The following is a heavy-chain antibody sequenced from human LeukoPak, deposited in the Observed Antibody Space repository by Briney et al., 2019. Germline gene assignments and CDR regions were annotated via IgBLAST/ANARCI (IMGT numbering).Heavy chain of an antibody. CDR2: ISSSGSAI. V-gene: IGHV3-48*03. CDR3: ARLKLLWSNYFDY. J-gene: IGHJ4*02. CDR1: GFTFSNYE. D-gene: IGHD2-2*01. Sequence: GGSLRLSCAASGFTFSNYEMNWVRQAPGKGLEWVSYISSSGSAIYYADSVKGRFAISRDNAENSLYLQMNSLRAEDTAVYYCARLKLLWSNYFDYWGQGTLVTVSS.